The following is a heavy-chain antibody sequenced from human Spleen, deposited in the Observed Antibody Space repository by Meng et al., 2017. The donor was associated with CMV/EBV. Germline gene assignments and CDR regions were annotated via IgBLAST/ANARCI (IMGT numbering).Heavy chain of an antibody. CDR3: ARDRNIVGPTGRTYYYYGMDV. Sequence: GGSLRLSCAASGFTFSSYDMHWVRQAAGKGLEWVSGIATAGDTYCAGSVKGRFTISRENAKNSLYLQMDSLRAGDTAVYYCARDRNIVGPTGRTYYYYGMDVWGQGTTVTVSS. J-gene: IGHJ6*02. CDR2: IATAGDT. V-gene: IGHV3-13*01. CDR1: GFTFSSYD. D-gene: IGHD1-26*01.